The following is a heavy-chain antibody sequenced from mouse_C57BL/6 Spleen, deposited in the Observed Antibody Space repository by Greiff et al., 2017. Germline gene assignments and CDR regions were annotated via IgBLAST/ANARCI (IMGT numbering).Heavy chain of an antibody. CDR2: INPSNGGT. J-gene: IGHJ1*03. CDR3: ARDYYGSSYVWYFDV. CDR1: GYTFTSYW. D-gene: IGHD1-1*01. V-gene: IGHV1-53*01. Sequence: VQLQQSGTELVKPGASVKLSCKASGYTFTSYWMHWVKQRPGQGLEWIGNINPSNGGTNYNEKFKSKATLTVDKSSSTAYMQLSSLTSEDSEVYYCARDYYGSSYVWYFDVWGTGTTVTVSS.